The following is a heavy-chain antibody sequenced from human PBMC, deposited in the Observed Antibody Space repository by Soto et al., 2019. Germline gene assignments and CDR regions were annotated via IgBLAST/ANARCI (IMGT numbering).Heavy chain of an antibody. D-gene: IGHD6-25*01. Sequence: GGSLRLSCKGSGFTFRDYAISWVRQAPGKGLQWVGFMRAKAFGGTTEYATFVKGRFTISRDDSKSVAYLQMNSLETEDTAVYYRTRAGAYTSAPYYYFYVMKVWGRGTRVTVGS. CDR2: MRAKAFGGTT. CDR3: TRAGAYTSAPYYYFYVMKV. V-gene: IGHV3-49*04. J-gene: IGHJ6*01. CDR1: GFTFRDYA.